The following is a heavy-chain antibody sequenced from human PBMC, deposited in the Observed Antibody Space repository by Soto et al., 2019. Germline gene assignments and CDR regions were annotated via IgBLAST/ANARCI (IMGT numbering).Heavy chain of an antibody. CDR3: VRVLDSSGYSDL. D-gene: IGHD3-22*01. J-gene: IGHJ2*01. CDR1: GGSVSNASFY. V-gene: IGHV4-61*03. CDR2: IFYTGVT. Sequence: QVQLQESGPGLVKPSETLSLTCSVSGGSVSNASFYWTWIRQAPGTGLEYIGYIFYTGVTNYNPSLSSRVTISLATSKNHFSLKLNSMTAADTAVYYCVRVLDSSGYSDLWGSGTLVTVSS.